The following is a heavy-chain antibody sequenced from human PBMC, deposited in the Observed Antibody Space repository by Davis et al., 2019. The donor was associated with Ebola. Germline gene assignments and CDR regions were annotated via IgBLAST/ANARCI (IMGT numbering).Heavy chain of an antibody. CDR1: GFTFSDYY. V-gene: IGHV3-11*04. J-gene: IGHJ4*02. CDR3: ARDPTALAVSRGEGY. CDR2: ISGSGTTI. Sequence: PGGSLRLSCAASGFTFSDYYMNWIRQAPGKGLEWVSYISGSGTTIYYADSVKGRFTISRDNAKNSLYLQMNSLRAEDTAVYYCARDPTALAVSRGEGYWGQGTLVTVSS. D-gene: IGHD5/OR15-5a*01.